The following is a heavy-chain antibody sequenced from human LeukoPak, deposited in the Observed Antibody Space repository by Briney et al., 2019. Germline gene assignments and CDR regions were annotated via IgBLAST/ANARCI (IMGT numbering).Heavy chain of an antibody. Sequence: ASVKVSCKASGYTFTGYYLHWVRQAPGKGLEWMGGFDPEDGETIYAQKFQGRVTMTEDTSTDTAYMELSSLRSEDTAVYYCATAQYSSSWQYYFDYWGQGTLVTVSS. CDR1: GYTFTGYY. CDR3: ATAQYSSSWQYYFDY. J-gene: IGHJ4*02. CDR2: FDPEDGET. V-gene: IGHV1-24*01. D-gene: IGHD6-13*01.